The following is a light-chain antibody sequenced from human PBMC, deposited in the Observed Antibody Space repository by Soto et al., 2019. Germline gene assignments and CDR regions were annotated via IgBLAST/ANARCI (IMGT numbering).Light chain of an antibody. CDR3: QQYMSSVT. Sequence: EIVLTQSTGSLSLSPGQRATLSCRASQSVDSTFFAWYQKKPGQAPRLLIYGASKRDTGVPDGFSGSGSGTDFTLTISRLEPEDLAVYYCQQYMSSVTFGQGTKLEI. CDR2: GAS. V-gene: IGKV3-20*01. CDR1: QSVDSTF. J-gene: IGKJ1*01.